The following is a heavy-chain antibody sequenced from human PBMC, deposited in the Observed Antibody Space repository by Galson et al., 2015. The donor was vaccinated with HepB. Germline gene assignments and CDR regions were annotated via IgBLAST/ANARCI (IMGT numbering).Heavy chain of an antibody. CDR2: INPNSGGT. J-gene: IGHJ1*01. Sequence: SVKVSCKASGYTFTGYYMHWVRQAPGQGLEWMGWINPNSGGTNHAQKFQGRVTMTRDTSISTAYMELSRLRSDDTAVYYCASGYSSSWYGKYFQHWGQGTLVTVSS. D-gene: IGHD6-13*01. CDR3: ASGYSSSWYGKYFQH. CDR1: GYTFTGYY. V-gene: IGHV1-2*02.